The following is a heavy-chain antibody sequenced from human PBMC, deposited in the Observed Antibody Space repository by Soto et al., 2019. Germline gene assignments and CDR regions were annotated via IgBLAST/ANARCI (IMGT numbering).Heavy chain of an antibody. D-gene: IGHD5-18*01. CDR3: AKAGDTGNHYFDR. CDR1: GFAFSSYA. J-gene: IGHJ4*02. CDR2: ISGRGDFT. Sequence: EVQVLESGGGLVQPGGSLRLSCAGSGFAFSSYAMSWVRQAPGKGLERVSSISGRGDFTYYVDSVRGRFTVSRDNSMDTLSLQMNGLRAEDTAIYYCAKAGDTGNHYFDRWGQGTLVTVSS. V-gene: IGHV3-23*01.